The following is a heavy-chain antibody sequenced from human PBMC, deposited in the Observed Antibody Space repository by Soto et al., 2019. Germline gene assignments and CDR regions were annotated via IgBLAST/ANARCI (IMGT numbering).Heavy chain of an antibody. CDR3: AREFRTGTVDY. CDR1: GFPLSTHV. J-gene: IGHJ4*02. CDR2: VWHDGDIK. D-gene: IGHD1-1*01. Sequence: GGSLRLSCAASGFPLSTHVMHWARQAPGKGLEWVAVVWHDGDIKYYADSVKGRFSISRDNPNNMLYLQMNSLRAEDTALYYCAREFRTGTVDYWGQGTLVTVSS. V-gene: IGHV3-33*01.